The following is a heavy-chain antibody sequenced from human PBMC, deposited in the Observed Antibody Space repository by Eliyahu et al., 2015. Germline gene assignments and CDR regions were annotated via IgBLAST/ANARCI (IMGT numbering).Heavy chain of an antibody. CDR2: IYSGGSA. CDR1: GFTVSSXY. D-gene: IGHD3-22*01. CDR3: ARDLNYYDSSGYYRGAFDI. J-gene: IGHJ3*02. V-gene: IGHV3-66*01. Sequence: EVQLVESGGGLVQSGGSLRLSCAASGFTVSSXYMSWVRQAPGKGLEWVSVIYSGGSAYYADSVKGRFTISRDNSKNTLYLQMNSLRAEDTAVYYCARDLNYYDSSGYYRGAFDIWGQGTMVTVSS.